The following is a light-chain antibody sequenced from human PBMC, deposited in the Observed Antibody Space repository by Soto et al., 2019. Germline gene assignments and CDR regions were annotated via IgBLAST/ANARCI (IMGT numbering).Light chain of an antibody. CDR1: SSDVGSYNL. J-gene: IGLJ2*01. CDR2: EGS. CDR3: CSYAGSSTAV. V-gene: IGLV2-23*01. Sequence: QSVLTQPASVSGSPGQSITISCTGTSSDVGSYNLVSWYQQHPGKAPKLMIYEGSKRPSGVSNRFSGSKSGNTPSLTISGLQAEDEADYYCCSYAGSSTAVFGGGTKVTVL.